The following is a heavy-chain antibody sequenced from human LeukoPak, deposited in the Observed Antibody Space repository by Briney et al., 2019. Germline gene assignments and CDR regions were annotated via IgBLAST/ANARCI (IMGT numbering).Heavy chain of an antibody. Sequence: PGGSLILSCAASGFTFSSYAMHWVRQAPGKGLEWVAVKSYDGSNKYYADSVKGRFTISRDNSKNTVYLQMNSLRAEDTAVYYCARDGYITVAQPWLFFDYWGQGTLVTVSS. CDR1: GFTFSSYA. D-gene: IGHD5-18*01. CDR2: KSYDGSNK. CDR3: ARDGYITVAQPWLFFDY. J-gene: IGHJ4*02. V-gene: IGHV3-30-3*01.